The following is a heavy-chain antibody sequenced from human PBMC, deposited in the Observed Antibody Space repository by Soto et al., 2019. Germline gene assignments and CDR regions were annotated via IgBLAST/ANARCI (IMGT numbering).Heavy chain of an antibody. J-gene: IGHJ4*02. D-gene: IGHD6-13*01. CDR1: GFTFSSYD. CDR3: ARETDSGTIAASGRMY. V-gene: IGHV3-21*01. CDR2: ISTSSRYI. Sequence: EVQLVESGGGLVKPGGSLRLSCVASGFTFSSYDMTWVRQAPGKGLAWVSSISTSSRYIYFADSVKGRFTVSSDNAKNSLYPQMNSLRAEDTAVYYCARETDSGTIAASGRMYWGQGTLVTVSS.